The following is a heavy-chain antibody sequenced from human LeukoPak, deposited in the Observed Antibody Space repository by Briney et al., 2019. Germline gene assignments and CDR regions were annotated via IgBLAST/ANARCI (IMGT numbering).Heavy chain of an antibody. V-gene: IGHV4-34*01. CDR2: INHSGST. CDR1: GGSFSGYY. J-gene: IGHJ6*02. CDR3: ARALVVVVVAARMNYYYGMDV. D-gene: IGHD2-15*01. Sequence: SKTLSLTCAVYGGSFSGYYWSWIRQPPGKGLEWIGEINHSGSTNYNPSLKSRVTISVDTSKNQFSLKLSSVTAADTAVYYCARALVVVVVAARMNYYYGMDVWGQGTTVTVSS.